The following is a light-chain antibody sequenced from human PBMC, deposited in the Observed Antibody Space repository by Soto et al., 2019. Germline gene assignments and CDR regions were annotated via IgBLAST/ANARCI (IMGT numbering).Light chain of an antibody. V-gene: IGLV1-47*01. Sequence: QSVLTQPPSVSGTPGRRVTIPCSGGISKIGTNYVPWFQQLPGTAPKVLSNRDNQRPSGVPDRFSGSKSGTSASLAISGLRSEDEAEYYCAAWDDTVRSYVFGTGTKLTVL. CDR3: AAWDDTVRSYV. CDR1: ISKIGTNY. J-gene: IGLJ1*01. CDR2: RDN.